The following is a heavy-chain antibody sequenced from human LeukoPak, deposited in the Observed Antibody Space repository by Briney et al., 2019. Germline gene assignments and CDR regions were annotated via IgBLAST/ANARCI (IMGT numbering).Heavy chain of an antibody. J-gene: IGHJ4*02. CDR1: GFTFSDYY. D-gene: IGHD3-9*01. CDR2: ISSSSSYT. CDR3: ARHDILTGYYGDY. Sequence: GGSLRLSCAASGFTFSDYYMSWIRQAPGKGLEWVSYISSSSSYTNYADSVKGRFTISRGNAKNSLYLQMNSLRAEDTAVYYCARHDILTGYYGDYWGQGTLVTVSS. V-gene: IGHV3-11*06.